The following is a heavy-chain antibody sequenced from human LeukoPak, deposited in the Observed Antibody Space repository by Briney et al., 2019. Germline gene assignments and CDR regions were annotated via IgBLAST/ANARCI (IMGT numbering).Heavy chain of an antibody. D-gene: IGHD6-6*01. V-gene: IGHV3-74*03. CDR1: GLTFRNHW. CDR3: ARDQRVTGRPNIDY. Sequence: PGPSLRPSCAASGLTFRNHWMHWVSQTPRKGLVWVSRISSDGSSTTYADSVKGRFTISRDNAKNTLYLQMNNLRAEDTAMYYCARDQRVTGRPNIDYWGQGTLVIVSS. J-gene: IGHJ4*02. CDR2: ISSDGSST.